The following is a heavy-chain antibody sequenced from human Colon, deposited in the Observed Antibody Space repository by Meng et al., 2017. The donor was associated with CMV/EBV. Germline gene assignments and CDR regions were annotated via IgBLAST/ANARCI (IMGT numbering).Heavy chain of an antibody. D-gene: IGHD5-24*01. CDR2: ISGSGRDT. V-gene: IGHV3-23*01. J-gene: IGHJ4*02. CDR3: ARNIEMAAMRGCFDY. CDR1: GFTFSSSV. Sequence: ETLSLTCAASGFTFSSSVMSWVRQAPGKGLQWVATISGSGRDTFYEDSLQGRFSISRDNSKNTLLLQMTSLRAEDTAVYYCARNIEMAAMRGCFDYWGQGTLVTVSS.